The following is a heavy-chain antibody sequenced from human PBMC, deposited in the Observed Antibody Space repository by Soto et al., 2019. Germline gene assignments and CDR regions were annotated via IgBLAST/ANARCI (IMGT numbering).Heavy chain of an antibody. CDR2: ISYDGSNK. CDR3: ARVTLGYCSSTSCYEIDY. Sequence: QVQLVESGGGVVQPGRSLRLSCAASGFTFSSYAMHWVRQAPGKGLEWVAVISYDGSNKYYADSVKGRFTISRDNSKNTLYLQMNSRRAEDTAVYYCARVTLGYCSSTSCYEIDYWGQGTLVTVSS. CDR1: GFTFSSYA. V-gene: IGHV3-30-3*01. D-gene: IGHD2-2*01. J-gene: IGHJ4*02.